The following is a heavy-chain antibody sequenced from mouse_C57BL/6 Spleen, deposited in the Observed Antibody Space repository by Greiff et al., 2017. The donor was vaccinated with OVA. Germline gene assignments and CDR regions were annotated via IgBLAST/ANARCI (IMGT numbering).Heavy chain of an antibody. CDR2: IYPGNSDT. J-gene: IGHJ3*01. V-gene: IGHV1-5*01. CDR1: GYTFTSYW. Sequence: VQLQQSGTVLARPGASVKMSCKTSGYTFTSYWMHWVKQRPGQGLEWIGAIYPGNSDTSYNQKFKGKAKLTAVTSASTAYMELSSLTNEDSAVYYCTSGGDYYGSSGGTWFAYWGQGTLVTVSA. D-gene: IGHD1-1*01. CDR3: TSGGDYYGSSGGTWFAY.